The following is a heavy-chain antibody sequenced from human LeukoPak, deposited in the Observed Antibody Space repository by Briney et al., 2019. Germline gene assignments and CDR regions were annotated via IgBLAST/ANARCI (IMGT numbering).Heavy chain of an antibody. D-gene: IGHD4-17*01. Sequence: PGGSLRLSCAASGFTFSSYAMSWVRQAPGKGLDWVSAISGSGGSTYYADSVKGRFTISRDNSKNTLYLQMNSLRAEDTAVYYCAKDLSGDYGHYYFDYWGQGTLVTVSS. CDR1: GFTFSSYA. V-gene: IGHV3-23*01. CDR3: AKDLSGDYGHYYFDY. J-gene: IGHJ4*02. CDR2: ISGSGGST.